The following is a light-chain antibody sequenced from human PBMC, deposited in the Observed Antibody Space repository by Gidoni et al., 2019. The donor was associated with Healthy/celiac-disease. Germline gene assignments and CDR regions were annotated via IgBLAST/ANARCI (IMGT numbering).Light chain of an antibody. J-gene: IGKJ2*02. CDR1: QSVSSY. CDR3: QQRSTGGT. V-gene: IGKV3-11*01. CDR2: DAS. Sequence: EIVLTQSPATLSLSPGVRATLSCRASQSVSSYLAWYQQKPGQAPRLLIYDASNRATGIPARFSGSGSGTDFTLTISSLEPEDFAVYYCQQRSTGGTFGQGTKLEIK.